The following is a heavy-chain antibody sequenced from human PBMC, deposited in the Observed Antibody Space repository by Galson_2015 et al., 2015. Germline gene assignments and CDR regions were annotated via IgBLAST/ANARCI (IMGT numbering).Heavy chain of an antibody. CDR2: ISYDGSNK. J-gene: IGHJ6*03. V-gene: IGHV3-30*01. CDR3: ARDSRYCSSTSGYFSYYYMDV. D-gene: IGHD2-2*01. Sequence: SLRLSCAASGFTFSSYAMHWVRQAPGKGLEWVAVISYDGSNKYYADSVKGGFTISRDNSKNTLYLQMNSLRAEDTAVYYCARDSRYCSSTSGYFSYYYMDVWGKGTTVTVSS. CDR1: GFTFSSYA.